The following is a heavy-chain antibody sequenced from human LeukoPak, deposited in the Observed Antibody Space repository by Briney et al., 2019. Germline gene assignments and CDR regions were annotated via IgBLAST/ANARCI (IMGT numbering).Heavy chain of an antibody. V-gene: IGHV4-59*08. Sequence: SETLSLTCTVSGGSISSYYWSWIRQPPGKGLEWIGYIYYSGSTNYNPSLKSRVTISVDTSKNQFSLKLNPVTAADTAVYYCARRVGYSGSYSDWGQGTLVTVSS. CDR1: GGSISSYY. J-gene: IGHJ4*02. CDR2: IYYSGST. CDR3: ARRVGYSGSYSD. D-gene: IGHD1-26*01.